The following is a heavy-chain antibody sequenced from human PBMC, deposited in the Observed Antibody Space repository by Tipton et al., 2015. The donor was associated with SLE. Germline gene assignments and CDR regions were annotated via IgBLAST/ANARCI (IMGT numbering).Heavy chain of an antibody. J-gene: IGHJ2*01. CDR1: GGSISSGGYY. D-gene: IGHD3-16*01. Sequence: TLSLTCTVSGGSISSGGYYWSWIRQHPGKGLEWIGYIYYSGSTYYNPSLKSRVTISIDTSKNQFSLKLISVTAADTVVYYCARNRLPVLDFHLWGRGTLVTVSS. V-gene: IGHV4-31*03. CDR2: IYYSGST. CDR3: ARNRLPVLDFHL.